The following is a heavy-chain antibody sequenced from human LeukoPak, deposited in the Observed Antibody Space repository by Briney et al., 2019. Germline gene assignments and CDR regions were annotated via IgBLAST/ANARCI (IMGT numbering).Heavy chain of an antibody. CDR1: VFTFRNYS. D-gene: IGHD3-16*02. J-gene: IGHJ4*02. CDR3: AKDYRVIRYFDN. V-gene: IGHV3-23*01. CDR2: ITVSGDST. Sequence: GGCLRLSCAASVFTFRNYSMNWVRHAPWKGLEWVSGITVSGDSTYYAGSVKGRFTISRDNSKNTVYLQMNSLRADDTAVYFCAKDYRVIRYFDNWGQGTLVTVSS.